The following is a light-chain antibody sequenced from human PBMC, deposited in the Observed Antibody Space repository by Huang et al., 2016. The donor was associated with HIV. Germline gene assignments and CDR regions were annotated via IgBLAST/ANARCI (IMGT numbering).Light chain of an antibody. CDR2: WES. CDR3: QQYYSAPSLT. V-gene: IGKV4-1*01. Sequence: DIVMTQSPDSLAVSLGERATINCKSSQTVLYSSNNRNYLAWYQQKPGQPPKLLIYWESTRASGVPDRCSGSESGKDFTLTIISLQAEDVAVYYCQQYYSAPSLTFGGGTKVAIK. CDR1: QTVLYSSNNRNY. J-gene: IGKJ4*01.